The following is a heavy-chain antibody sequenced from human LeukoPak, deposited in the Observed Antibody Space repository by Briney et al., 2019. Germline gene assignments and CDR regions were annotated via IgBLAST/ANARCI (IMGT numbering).Heavy chain of an antibody. CDR1: GFTFSGSA. J-gene: IGHJ4*02. CDR2: IRSKANSYAT. D-gene: IGHD4-17*01. CDR3: TTLFDYGDQFDY. Sequence: PGGSLKLSCAASGFTFSGSAMHWVRQASGRGLGWVGRIRSKANSYATAYAASVEGRFTISRDDSKNTAYLQMNSLKTEDTAVYYCTTLFDYGDQFDYWGQGTLVTVSS. V-gene: IGHV3-73*01.